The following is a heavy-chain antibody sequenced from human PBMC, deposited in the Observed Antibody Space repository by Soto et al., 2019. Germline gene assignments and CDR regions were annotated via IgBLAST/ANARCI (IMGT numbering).Heavy chain of an antibody. CDR2: MNPDSGNT. V-gene: IGHV1-8*01. CDR1: GYTFINYD. CDR3: ARGRFRRTWFDP. D-gene: IGHD3-16*01. J-gene: IGHJ5*02. Sequence: QVQMVQSGAEVKKPGASVKVSCKASGYTFINYDIHWVRQATGQGLEWMGWMNPDSGNTGQSKQFQGRVTMTRDTSISTAYMELSSLRSEDTAVYYRARGRFRRTWFDPWGQGTLVTVSS.